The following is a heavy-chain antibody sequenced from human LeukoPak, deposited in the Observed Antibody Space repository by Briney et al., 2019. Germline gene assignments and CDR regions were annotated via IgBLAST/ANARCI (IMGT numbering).Heavy chain of an antibody. J-gene: IGHJ3*02. CDR3: ARASWGADAFDI. CDR2: IRNKAYGGTT. V-gene: IGHV3-49*04. D-gene: IGHD7-27*01. Sequence: GGSLRLSCTASGFTFGDYAMSWVRQAPGKGLEWVGFIRNKAYGGTTEYAASVKGRITISRDDSKSIAYLQMNSLKTEDTAVYYCARASWGADAFDIWGQGTMVTVSS. CDR1: GFTFGDYA.